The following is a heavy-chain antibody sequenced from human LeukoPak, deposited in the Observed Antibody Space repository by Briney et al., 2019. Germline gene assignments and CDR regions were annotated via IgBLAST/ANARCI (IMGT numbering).Heavy chain of an antibody. J-gene: IGHJ6*03. CDR2: IYTSGST. CDR1: GGSMSSYY. V-gene: IGHV4-4*07. Sequence: SETLSLTCTVSGGSMSSYYWSWIRQPAGKGLEWIGRIYTSGSTNYNPSLKSRVTMSVDTSKNQFSLKLSSVTAADTAVYYCAREATFGVVIMRYYYYYYMDGWGKGTTVTVSS. D-gene: IGHD3-3*01. CDR3: AREATFGVVIMRYYYYYYMDG.